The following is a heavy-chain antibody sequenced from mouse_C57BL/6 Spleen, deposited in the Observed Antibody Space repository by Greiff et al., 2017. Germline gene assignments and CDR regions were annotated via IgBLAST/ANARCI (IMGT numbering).Heavy chain of an antibody. CDR1: GFTFTDYY. CDR2: IRNKANGYTT. V-gene: IGHV7-3*01. D-gene: IGHD2-4*01. Sequence: EVKLVESGGGLVQPGGSLSLSCAASGFTFTDYYMSWVRQPPGKALEWLGFIRNKANGYTTEYSASVKGRFTISRANSQSILYLHMNALSAEDSATYYCASHYDYDERYAMDYWGQGTSVTVSS. J-gene: IGHJ4*01. CDR3: ASHYDYDERYAMDY.